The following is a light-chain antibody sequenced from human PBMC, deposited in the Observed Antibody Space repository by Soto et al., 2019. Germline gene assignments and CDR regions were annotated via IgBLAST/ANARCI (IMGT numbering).Light chain of an antibody. CDR2: WAS. CDR1: QSFLYSSNNKNY. V-gene: IGKV4-1*01. Sequence: DIVMTQSADSLAVSLGERATINCKSSQSFLYSSNNKNYLAWYQQKPGQPPKLLIYWASTRESGVPDRFSGSGSGTDFTLTISSLQPDDFATYYCQQYNSYSPLTFGGGTKVDI. CDR3: QQYNSYSPLT. J-gene: IGKJ4*01.